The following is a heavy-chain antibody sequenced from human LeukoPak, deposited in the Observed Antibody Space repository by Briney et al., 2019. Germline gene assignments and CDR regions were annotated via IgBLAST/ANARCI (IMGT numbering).Heavy chain of an antibody. Sequence: SETLSLTCTVSGGSISSYYWSWIRQPPGKGLEWIGYIYYSGSTNYNPSLKSRVTISVDTSKNQFSLKLSSVTAADTAAYYCARASGFYGVGYYGMDVWGQGTTVTVSS. CDR2: IYYSGST. CDR1: GGSISSYY. D-gene: IGHD4-17*01. CDR3: ARASGFYGVGYYGMDV. V-gene: IGHV4-59*01. J-gene: IGHJ6*02.